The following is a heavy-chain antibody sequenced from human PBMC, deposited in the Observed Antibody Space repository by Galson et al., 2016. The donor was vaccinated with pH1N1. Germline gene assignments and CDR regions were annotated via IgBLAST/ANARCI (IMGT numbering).Heavy chain of an antibody. CDR1: GYTFTSNA. Sequence: SVKVSCKASGYTFTSNAMNWVRQAPGQGLEWMGWINTNTGNPTYAQGSTGRFVFSLDTSVSMAYLQISSLKAEDTAVYYCARSYCSSTSCYGGSYYYYGMDVWGQGTTVTASS. V-gene: IGHV7-4-1*04. CDR3: ARSYCSSTSCYGGSYYYYGMDV. J-gene: IGHJ6*02. D-gene: IGHD2-2*01. CDR2: INTNTGNP.